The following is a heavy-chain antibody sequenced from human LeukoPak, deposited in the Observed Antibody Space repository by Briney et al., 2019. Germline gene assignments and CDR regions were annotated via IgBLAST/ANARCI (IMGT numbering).Heavy chain of an antibody. D-gene: IGHD4-17*01. CDR1: GGSISSSNW. Sequence: PSETLSLTCAVSGGSISSSNWWSWVRQPPGKGLEWVANIKQDGSEKYYVDSVKGRFTISRDNAKNSLYLQMNSLRAEDTAVYYCAGDYSARDYWGQGTLVTVSS. CDR3: AGDYSARDY. CDR2: IKQDGSEK. V-gene: IGHV3-7*01. J-gene: IGHJ4*02.